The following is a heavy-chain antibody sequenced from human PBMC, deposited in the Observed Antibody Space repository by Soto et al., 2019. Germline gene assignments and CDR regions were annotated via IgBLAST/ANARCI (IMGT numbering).Heavy chain of an antibody. V-gene: IGHV3-23*01. Sequence: GGSLRLSCAASGFTFSSYAMSWVRQAPGKGLEWVSAISGSGGSTYYADSVKGRFTISRDKSTSTAYMELSSLRSEDTAVYYCARAPRNSYYCGGDCYPFFDYWGQGTLVTVSS. CDR1: GFTFSSYA. CDR3: ARAPRNSYYCGGDCYPFFDY. D-gene: IGHD2-21*01. J-gene: IGHJ4*02. CDR2: ISGSGGST.